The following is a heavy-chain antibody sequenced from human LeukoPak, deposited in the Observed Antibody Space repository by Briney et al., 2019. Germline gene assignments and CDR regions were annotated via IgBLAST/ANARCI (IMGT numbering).Heavy chain of an antibody. CDR1: GFAFSSYW. CDR3: VRGRNRLGVLYYFDY. CDR2: IKQDGADK. D-gene: IGHD7-27*01. V-gene: IGHV3-7*05. Sequence: PGGSLRLSCAASGFAFSSYWMSWVRQAPGKGLEWVANIKQDGADKYYVDSVKGRFTISRDNAKNSLYLQMSSLRADDTAVYFCVRGRNRLGVLYYFDYWGQGTLVTVSS. J-gene: IGHJ4*02.